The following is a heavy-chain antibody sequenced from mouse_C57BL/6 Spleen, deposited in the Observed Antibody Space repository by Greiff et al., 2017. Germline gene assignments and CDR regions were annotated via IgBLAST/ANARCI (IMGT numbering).Heavy chain of an antibody. CDR2: IYPRSGNT. Sequence: QVQLKESGAELARPGASVKLSCKASGYTFTSYGISWVKQRTGLGLEWIGEIYPRSGNTYYNEKFKGKATLTADKSSSTAYMELRSLTSEDSAVYFCAREEVLRYGTFDYWGQGTTLTVSS. V-gene: IGHV1-81*01. D-gene: IGHD1-1*01. CDR1: GYTFTSYG. J-gene: IGHJ2*01. CDR3: AREEVLRYGTFDY.